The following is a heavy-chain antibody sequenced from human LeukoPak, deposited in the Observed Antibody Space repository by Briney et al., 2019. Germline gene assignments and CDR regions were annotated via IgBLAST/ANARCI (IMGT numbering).Heavy chain of an antibody. D-gene: IGHD3-22*01. J-gene: IGHJ4*02. CDR1: GGTFSSYA. CDR2: INPNSGGT. Sequence: GASVKVSCKASGGTFSSYAISWVRQAPGQGLEWMGRINPNSGGTNYAQKFQGRVTMTRDTSISTAYMELSSLRSEDTAVYYCARSSGGYMSSYWGQGTLVTVSS. V-gene: IGHV1-2*06. CDR3: ARSSGGYMSSY.